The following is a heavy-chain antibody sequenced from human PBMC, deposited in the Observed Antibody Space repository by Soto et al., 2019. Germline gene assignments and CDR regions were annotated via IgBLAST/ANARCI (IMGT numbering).Heavy chain of an antibody. CDR1: GFTFSNYD. CDR2: IASAGDT. CDR3: VALGAHIF. D-gene: IGHD2-8*02. Sequence: EVQLVESGGGLVQPGGSLRLSCVVSGFTFSNYDMHWVRQATGKGLEWVSAIASAGDTYYADSVKGRFTISRENAGDSLFLQMSRLRVGDTAVYYCVALGAHIFWGQGTLVTVSS. V-gene: IGHV3-13*04. J-gene: IGHJ4*02.